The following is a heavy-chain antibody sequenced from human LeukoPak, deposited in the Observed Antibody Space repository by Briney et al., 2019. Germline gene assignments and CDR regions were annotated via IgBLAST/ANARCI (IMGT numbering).Heavy chain of an antibody. V-gene: IGHV1-8*01. D-gene: IGHD3-10*01. CDR1: GYTFTSYD. J-gene: IGHJ6*02. CDR3: ATVRREGTLVRGVVVPPYYYYGMDV. CDR2: MNPNSGNT. Sequence: GASVKVSCKASGYTFTSYDINWVRQATGQGLEWMGWMNPNSGNTDYAQKFQGRVTMTRDTSISTAYMALSSLRSEDTAVYYCATVRREGTLVRGVVVPPYYYYGMDVWGQGTTVTVSS.